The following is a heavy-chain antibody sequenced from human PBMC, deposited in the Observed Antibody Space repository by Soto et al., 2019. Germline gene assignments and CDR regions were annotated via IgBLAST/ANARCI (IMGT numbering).Heavy chain of an antibody. CDR2: IYYSGST. D-gene: IGHD6-19*01. CDR1: GCSISSYY. Sequence: PSETLSLTCTVSGCSISSYYWSWIRQPPGKGLEWIGYIYYSGSTNYNPSLKSRVTISVDTSKNQFSLKLSSVTAADTAVYYCARDRSGWHYYGMDVWGQGTTVTVSS. V-gene: IGHV4-59*01. J-gene: IGHJ6*02. CDR3: ARDRSGWHYYGMDV.